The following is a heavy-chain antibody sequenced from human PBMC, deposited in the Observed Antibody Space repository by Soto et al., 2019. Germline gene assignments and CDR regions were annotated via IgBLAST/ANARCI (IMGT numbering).Heavy chain of an antibody. J-gene: IGHJ4*02. CDR1: GFTFSSYA. Sequence: GGSLRLSCAASGFTFSSYAMHWVRQAPGKGLEWVAVISYDGSNKYYADSVKGRFTISRDNSKNTLYLQMNSLRAEDTAVYYCARDGFDYCGQGTLVTVSS. CDR3: ARDGFDY. CDR2: ISYDGSNK. V-gene: IGHV3-30-3*01.